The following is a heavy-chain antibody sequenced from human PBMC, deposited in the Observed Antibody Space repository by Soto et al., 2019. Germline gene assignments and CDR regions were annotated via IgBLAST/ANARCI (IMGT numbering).Heavy chain of an antibody. J-gene: IGHJ6*02. CDR3: ADIAAAGTGGYYYYGMGV. CDR2: ISGSGGST. D-gene: IGHD6-13*01. CDR1: GFTFSSYA. Sequence: AGGSLRLSCAASGFTFSSYAMSWVRQAPGKGLEWVSAISGSGGSTYYADSVKGRFTISRDNSKNTLYLQMNSLRAEDTAVYYCADIAAAGTGGYYYYGMGVWGQGTTVTVSS. V-gene: IGHV3-23*01.